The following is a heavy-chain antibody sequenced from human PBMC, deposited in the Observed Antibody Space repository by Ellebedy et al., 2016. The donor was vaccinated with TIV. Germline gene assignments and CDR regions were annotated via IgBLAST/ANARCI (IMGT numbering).Heavy chain of an antibody. CDR2: IYYSGST. J-gene: IGHJ4*02. D-gene: IGHD1-26*01. CDR1: GGYINSGNHY. Sequence: SETLSLTCTVSGGYINSGNHYWSWIRQHPGKGLEWIGYIYYSGSTNYNPSLKSRVTISVDTSKNQFSLKLSSVTAADTAIYYCARDRSGTYFAHDYWGQGTLVSVSS. CDR3: ARDRSGTYFAHDY. V-gene: IGHV4-61*01.